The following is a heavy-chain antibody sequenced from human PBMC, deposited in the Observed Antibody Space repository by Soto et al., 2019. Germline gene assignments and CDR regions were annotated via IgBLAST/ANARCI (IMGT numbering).Heavy chain of an antibody. CDR2: ISSSSSYI. CDR3: ARVYGYCSGGSCSALKNAFDI. D-gene: IGHD2-15*01. CDR1: GFTFSSYS. J-gene: IGHJ3*02. Sequence: GSLRLSCAASGFTFSSYSMNWVRQAPGKGLEWVSSISSSSSYIYYADSVKGRFTISRDNAKNSLYLQMNSLRAEDTAVYYCARVYGYCSGGSCSALKNAFDIWGQGTMVTVSS. V-gene: IGHV3-21*01.